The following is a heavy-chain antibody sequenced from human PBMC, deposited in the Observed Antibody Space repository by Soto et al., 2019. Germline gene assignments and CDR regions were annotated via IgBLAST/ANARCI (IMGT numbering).Heavy chain of an antibody. J-gene: IGHJ4*02. CDR2: VNQDGSDK. D-gene: IGHD2-2*01. CDR1: GFTFSDFV. CDR3: ARDADTVLVTAAMTDY. V-gene: IGHV3-7*01. Sequence: GVSLRLSCAASGFTFSDFVMTWVRQAPGKGLEWVATVNQDGSDKSYVDSVRGLFTISRDNAKNSLYLQMNSLRPEDTAVYYRARDADTVLVTAAMTDYWGQGTLVTVSS.